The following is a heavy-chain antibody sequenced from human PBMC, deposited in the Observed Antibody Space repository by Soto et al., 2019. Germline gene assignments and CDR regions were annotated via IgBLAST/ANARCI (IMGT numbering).Heavy chain of an antibody. Sequence: PGGSLRLSCAASGFTFSGSAMHWVRQASRKGLEWVGRIRSKANSYATAYAASVKGRFTISRDDSKNTAYLQMNSLKTEDTAVYYCNRLGTAPYYYGMDVWGQGTTVTVSS. CDR2: IRSKANSYAT. V-gene: IGHV3-73*01. J-gene: IGHJ6*02. CDR1: GFTFSGSA. CDR3: NRLGTAPYYYGMDV. D-gene: IGHD5-18*01.